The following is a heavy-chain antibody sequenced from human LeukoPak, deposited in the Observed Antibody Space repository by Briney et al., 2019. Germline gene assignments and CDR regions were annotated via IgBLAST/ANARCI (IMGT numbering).Heavy chain of an antibody. Sequence: ASVKVPCKASGGTFSSYAISWVRQAPGQGLEWMGGIIPIFGTANYAQKFRGRVTITADESTSTAYMELSSLRSEDTAVYYCAKELYDFWSGSMDYWGQGTLVTVSS. CDR1: GGTFSSYA. D-gene: IGHD3-3*01. J-gene: IGHJ4*02. V-gene: IGHV1-69*13. CDR3: AKELYDFWSGSMDY. CDR2: IIPIFGTA.